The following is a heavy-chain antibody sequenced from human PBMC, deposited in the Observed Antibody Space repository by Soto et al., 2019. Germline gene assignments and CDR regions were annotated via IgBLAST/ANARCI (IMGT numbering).Heavy chain of an antibody. J-gene: IGHJ4*02. CDR1: GYTFSNYL. D-gene: IGHD6-13*01. Sequence: ASVKVSCKASGYTFSNYLLHWVRQAPGQRLEWMGWINAGNGNTKYSQKFQGRVTITRDTSASTAYMELSSLRFEDTAVYYCARAPGGPGIAEYWGQGTLVTSPQ. V-gene: IGHV1-3*01. CDR3: ARAPGGPGIAEY. CDR2: INAGNGNT.